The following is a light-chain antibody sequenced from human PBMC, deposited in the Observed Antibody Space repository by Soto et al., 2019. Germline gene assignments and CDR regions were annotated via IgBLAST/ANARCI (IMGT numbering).Light chain of an antibody. Sequence: DIQMTQSPSSLSASVGDRVTITCRASQSISSYLNWYQQKPGKAPKLLIYAASSLQSGVPSRFSGSGSGTDFTLTISSLQPEDFATYYCQQSYSFTFGQGTRLE. V-gene: IGKV1-39*01. CDR2: AAS. CDR1: QSISSY. CDR3: QQSYSFT. J-gene: IGKJ5*01.